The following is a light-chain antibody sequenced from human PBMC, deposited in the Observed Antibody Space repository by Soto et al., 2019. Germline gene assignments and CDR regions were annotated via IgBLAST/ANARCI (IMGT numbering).Light chain of an antibody. CDR1: SSDVGGYNY. CDR3: SSYAGRATVSG. J-gene: IGLJ1*01. CDR2: EVN. Sequence: QAVLAQPPSASVSPVQSVTISCTGTSSDVGGYNYVSRFQQHPVKAPQLMLYEVNKRPSEVPDRFSGSKSGNTASLTVSGFQAEDEADYYCSSYAGRATVSGFGTGTKVTVL. V-gene: IGLV2-8*01.